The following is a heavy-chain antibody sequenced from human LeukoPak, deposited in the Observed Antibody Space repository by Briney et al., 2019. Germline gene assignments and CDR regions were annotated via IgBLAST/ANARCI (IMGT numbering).Heavy chain of an antibody. CDR3: AAGHYYDSSGYYPQHY. CDR2: INHSGST. Sequence: SETLSLTCAVYGGSFSGYYWSWIRQPPGKGLEWIGEINHSGSTNYNPSLKSRVTISVDTSKNQFSLKLSSVTAADTAVYYCAAGHYYDSSGYYPQHYWGQGTLVTVSS. V-gene: IGHV4-34*01. J-gene: IGHJ4*02. D-gene: IGHD3-22*01. CDR1: GGSFSGYY.